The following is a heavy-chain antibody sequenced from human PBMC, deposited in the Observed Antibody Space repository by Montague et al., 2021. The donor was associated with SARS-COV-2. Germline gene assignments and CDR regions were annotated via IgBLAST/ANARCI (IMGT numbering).Heavy chain of an antibody. J-gene: IGHJ4*02. CDR1: GYSFTSYW. CDR3: ARRRAYYGSGSPPIIDY. CDR2: IDPSDSYT. D-gene: IGHD3-10*01. V-gene: IGHV5-10-1*01. Sequence: QSGAEVKKPGESLRISCKGSGYSFTSYWISWVRQMPGKGLEWMGRIDPSDSYTNYSPSFQGHVTISADKSISTAYLQWSSLKASDTAMYYCARRRAYYGSGSPPIIDYWGQGTLVTVSS.